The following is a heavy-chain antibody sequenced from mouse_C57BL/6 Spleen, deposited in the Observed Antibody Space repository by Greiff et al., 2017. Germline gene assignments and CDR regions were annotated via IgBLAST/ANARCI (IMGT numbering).Heavy chain of an antibody. CDR3: ARRGYGSAMDD. J-gene: IGHJ4*01. CDR2: IDPSDSYT. Sequence: QVQLQQPGAELVMPGASVKLSCKASGYTFTSYWMPWVKQRPGQGLEWIGEIDPSDSYTNYNQKFKGKSTLTVDKSSSTAYMQLSSLTSEDSAVYYCARRGYGSAMDDWGQGTSVTVSS. V-gene: IGHV1-69*01. CDR1: GYTFTSYW. D-gene: IGHD3-1*01.